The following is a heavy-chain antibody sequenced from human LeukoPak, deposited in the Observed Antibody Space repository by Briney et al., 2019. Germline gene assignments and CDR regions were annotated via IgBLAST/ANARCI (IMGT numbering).Heavy chain of an antibody. J-gene: IGHJ6*03. CDR1: GYTFTSYD. CDR2: MNPNSGNT. D-gene: IGHD3-16*02. CDR3: ARGYQLFLGSYRRYYYYYMDV. Sequence: ASVKVSCKASGYTFTSYDINWVRQATGQGLEWMGWMNPNSGNTGYAQKFQGRVTITRNTSIRTAYMELSSPRSEDTAVYYCARGYQLFLGSYRRYYYYYMDVWGKGTTVTVSS. V-gene: IGHV1-8*03.